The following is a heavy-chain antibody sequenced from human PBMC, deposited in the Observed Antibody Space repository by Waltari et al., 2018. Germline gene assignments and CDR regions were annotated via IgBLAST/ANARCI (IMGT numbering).Heavy chain of an antibody. Sequence: EVQLVESGGGLVQPGGSLRLSCAASGFTFSSYWMHWVRQAPGKGLVWVSDINTDGSTTNYADSVKGRFTISRDNAKNTLYLQRDSLRAEETAVYYCVIGAQHVSNWYASEYFQHWGQGTLVTVSS. CDR1: GFTFSSYW. V-gene: IGHV3-74*01. CDR3: VIGAQHVSNWYASEYFQH. CDR2: INTDGSTT. J-gene: IGHJ1*01. D-gene: IGHD6-13*01.